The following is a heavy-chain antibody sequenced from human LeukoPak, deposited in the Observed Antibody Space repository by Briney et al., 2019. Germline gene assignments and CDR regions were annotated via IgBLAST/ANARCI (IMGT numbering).Heavy chain of an antibody. CDR3: AKARPWGYSGYDPRPLDY. CDR1: GFTFSSYA. D-gene: IGHD5-12*01. J-gene: IGHJ4*02. V-gene: IGHV3-23*01. Sequence: GGSLRLSCAASGFTFSSYAMSWVRQAPGKGLEWVSAISGSGGSTYYADSVKGRFTISRDNSKNTLYLQMNSLRAEDTAVYYCAKARPWGYSGYDPRPLDYWGQGTLVTVSS. CDR2: ISGSGGST.